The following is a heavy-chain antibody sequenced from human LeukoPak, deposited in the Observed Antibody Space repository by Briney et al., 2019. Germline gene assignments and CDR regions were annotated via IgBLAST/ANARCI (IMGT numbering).Heavy chain of an antibody. V-gene: IGHV3-11*01. CDR3: ARDRFDFWSGKYYYYGMDV. J-gene: IGHJ6*02. CDR2: ISSSGSTI. CDR1: GFTFSDYY. Sequence: PGGSLRLSCAAPGFTFSDYYMSWIRQAPGEGLEWVSYISSSGSTIYYADSVKGRFTISRDNAKNSLYLQMNSRRAEDTAVYYCARDRFDFWSGKYYYYGMDVWGQGTTVTVSS. D-gene: IGHD3-3*01.